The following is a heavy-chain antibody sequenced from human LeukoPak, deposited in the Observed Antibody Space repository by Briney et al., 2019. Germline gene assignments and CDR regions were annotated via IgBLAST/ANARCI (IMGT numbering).Heavy chain of an antibody. Sequence: SETLSLTCTVSGGFISTYYWGWLRQPPGKGLEWIADIFYRWSTNYNPSLKSRVTMSVGTSNHQCSLKLSSVTAADTAVYYCARGYCSSASCYIPSPYYMDVWGKGTTVTVSS. CDR3: ARGYCSSASCYIPSPYYMDV. D-gene: IGHD2-2*02. CDR1: GGFISTYY. J-gene: IGHJ6*03. V-gene: IGHV4-59*01. CDR2: IFYRWST.